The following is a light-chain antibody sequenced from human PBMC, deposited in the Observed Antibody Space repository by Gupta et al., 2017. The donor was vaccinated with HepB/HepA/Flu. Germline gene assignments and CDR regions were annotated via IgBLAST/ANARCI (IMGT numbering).Light chain of an antibody. Sequence: GDRVTITCRASQSISSYLNWYQQKPGKAPKLLIYAASRVQSGVPSRFSGSGSGTDFTLTISSRQPEDFATYYCQQRYSTPRSFGQGTKLEIK. CDR2: AAS. V-gene: IGKV1-39*01. CDR3: QQRYSTPRS. J-gene: IGKJ2*04. CDR1: QSISSY.